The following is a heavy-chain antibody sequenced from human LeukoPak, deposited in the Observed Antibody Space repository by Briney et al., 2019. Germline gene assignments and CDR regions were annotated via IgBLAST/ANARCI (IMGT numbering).Heavy chain of an antibody. V-gene: IGHV4-34*01. CDR1: GGSFSGYY. D-gene: IGHD6-6*01. J-gene: IGHJ6*03. CDR3: ARGAGRIAARPHYYYYMDV. Sequence: SETLSLTCAVYGGSFSGYYWSWIRQPPGKGLEWIGEINHSGSTNYNPSLKSRVTISVDTSKNQFSLKLSSVTAADTAVYYCARGAGRIAARPHYYYYMDVWGKGTTVTVSS. CDR2: INHSGST.